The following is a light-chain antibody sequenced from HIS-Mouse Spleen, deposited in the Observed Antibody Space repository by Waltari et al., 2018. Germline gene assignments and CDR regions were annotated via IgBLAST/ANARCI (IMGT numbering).Light chain of an antibody. Sequence: QSVLTQPPSASGTPGQRVTISCSGSSSNIGSNYVYWYQQLPGTAPNLLIYRNNQRPSGVPDRFSGSKSGTSASLAISGLRSEDEADYYCAAWDDSPSGHVVFGGGTKLTVL. V-gene: IGLV1-47*01. CDR3: AAWDDSPSGHVV. CDR2: RNN. CDR1: SSNIGSNY. J-gene: IGLJ2*01.